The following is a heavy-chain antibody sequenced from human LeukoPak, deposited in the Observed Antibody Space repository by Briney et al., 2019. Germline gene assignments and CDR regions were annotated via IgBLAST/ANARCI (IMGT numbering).Heavy chain of an antibody. CDR1: GGSISSSSYY. J-gene: IGHJ6*02. CDR3: ARHDPQMGTAAPEGYGMDV. D-gene: IGHD5-24*01. Sequence: SETLSLTCTVSGGSISSSSYYWGWIRQPPGKGLEWIGSIYYSGSTYYNPSLKSRVTISVDTSKNQFSLKLSSVTAADTAVYYCARHDPQMGTAAPEGYGMDVWGQGTTVTVSS. CDR2: IYYSGST. V-gene: IGHV4-39*01.